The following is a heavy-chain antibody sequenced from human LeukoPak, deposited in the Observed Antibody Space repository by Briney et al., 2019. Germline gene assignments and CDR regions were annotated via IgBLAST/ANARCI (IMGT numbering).Heavy chain of an antibody. J-gene: IGHJ6*03. CDR2: IIPIFGTA. V-gene: IGHV1-69*13. CDR1: GGTFSSYA. D-gene: IGHD6-19*01. Sequence: SVKVSCKASGGTFSSYAISWVRQAPGQGLEWMGGIIPIFGTANCAQKFQGRVTITADESTSTAYMELSSLRSEDTAVYYCAREVIAVAATGLYYYYYMDVWGKGTTVTVSS. CDR3: AREVIAVAATGLYYYYYMDV.